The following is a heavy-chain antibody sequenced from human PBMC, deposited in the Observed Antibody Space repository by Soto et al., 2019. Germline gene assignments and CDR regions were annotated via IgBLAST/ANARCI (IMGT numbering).Heavy chain of an antibody. D-gene: IGHD6-13*01. J-gene: IGHJ5*02. CDR1: GFTFSTYS. Sequence: WGSLRLSCAASGFTFSTYSMNWVRQAPGKGLEWVSYISSSTIYYADSVKGRFTISRDNAKNSLYLQMNSLRAEDTAVYYCAGQGGSRLNWFDPWGQGTLVTVS. CDR3: AGQGGSRLNWFDP. CDR2: ISSSTI. V-gene: IGHV3-48*01.